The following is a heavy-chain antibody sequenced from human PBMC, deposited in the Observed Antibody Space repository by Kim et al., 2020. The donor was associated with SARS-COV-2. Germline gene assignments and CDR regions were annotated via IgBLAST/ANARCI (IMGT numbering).Heavy chain of an antibody. V-gene: IGHV1-46*01. Sequence: AQRFQGRVTMTRDTSTSTVYMELSSLRSEDTAVYYCAKGSSGSYLNYFDYWGQGTLVTVSS. D-gene: IGHD3-10*01. J-gene: IGHJ4*02. CDR3: AKGSSGSYLNYFDY.